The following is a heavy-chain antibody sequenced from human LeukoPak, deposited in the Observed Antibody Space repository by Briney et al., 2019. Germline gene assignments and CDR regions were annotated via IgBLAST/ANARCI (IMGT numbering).Heavy chain of an antibody. CDR3: TRSLY. V-gene: IGHV3-48*04. Sequence: GGSLRLSCTVSGFTFSSYSMNWARQAPGKGLEWLSCISNTSSTIYYTDSVQGRFTISRDNAKNSLYLQMNNLRAEDTAVYYCTRSLYWGRGTLVTVSS. CDR2: ISNTSSTI. CDR1: GFTFSSYS. J-gene: IGHJ4*02.